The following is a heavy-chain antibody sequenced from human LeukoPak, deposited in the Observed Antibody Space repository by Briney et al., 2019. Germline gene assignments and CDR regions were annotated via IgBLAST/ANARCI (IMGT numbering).Heavy chain of an antibody. CDR1: GFPFTSYG. Sequence: PGRSLRLSCAASGFPFTSYGMHWVRQAPGKGLEGVAVIYYDGSNEYYADSVKGRFTISRDTSKNTLYLQMNSLTADDTAVYYCARVGYPGIGYPIDYWGQGTLVTVSS. J-gene: IGHJ4*02. V-gene: IGHV3-33*01. CDR2: IYYDGSNE. D-gene: IGHD3-22*01. CDR3: ARVGYPGIGYPIDY.